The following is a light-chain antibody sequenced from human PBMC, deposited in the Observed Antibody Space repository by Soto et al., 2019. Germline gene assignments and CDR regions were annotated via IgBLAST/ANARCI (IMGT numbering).Light chain of an antibody. CDR1: QSVSSW. J-gene: IGKJ2*01. CDR3: QQYSTYPYT. CDR2: KAS. Sequence: DIQMTQSPSTLSASEGDRVTITCRASQSVSSWLAWYQQKPGKAPNLLIYKASSLQSGVPSTFSGSGSGTEFTLTISSLQPVDFATYYCQQYSTYPYTLGQGTKLEIK. V-gene: IGKV1-5*03.